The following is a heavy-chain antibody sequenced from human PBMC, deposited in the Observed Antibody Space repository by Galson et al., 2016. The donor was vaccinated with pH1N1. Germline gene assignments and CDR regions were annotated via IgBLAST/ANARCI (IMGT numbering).Heavy chain of an antibody. V-gene: IGHV3-73*01. Sequence: SLRLSCAASGFTFSDSTMHWVRQPSGKGLEWVGRIRSKAVDYATAYAASAKGRFIISRDDSKNTAYLQLNSLKTEDTAVYYCTRGEDGYNYRDASDIWGQGTMVTVSS. CDR2: IRSKAVDYAT. D-gene: IGHD5-24*01. J-gene: IGHJ3*02. CDR3: TRGEDGYNYRDASDI. CDR1: GFTFSDST.